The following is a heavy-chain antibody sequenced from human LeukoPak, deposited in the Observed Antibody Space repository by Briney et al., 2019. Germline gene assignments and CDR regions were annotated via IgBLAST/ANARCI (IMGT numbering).Heavy chain of an antibody. CDR3: ARDKGHPVSTIREVWFDP. J-gene: IGHJ5*02. V-gene: IGHV1-69*13. CDR2: IIPIFGTA. CDR1: GGTFSSYA. Sequence: SVKVSCKASGGTFSSYAISWVRQAPGQGLEWMGGIIPIFGTANYAQKFQGRVTITADESTSTAYMELSSLRSEDTAVYYCARDKGHPVSTIREVWFDPWGQGTLVTVSS. D-gene: IGHD1-26*01.